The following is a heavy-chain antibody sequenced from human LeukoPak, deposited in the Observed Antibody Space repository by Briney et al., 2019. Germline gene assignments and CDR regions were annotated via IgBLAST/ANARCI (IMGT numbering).Heavy chain of an antibody. CDR3: AKAEYYDFWSGYYSKASPGY. CDR2: ISGSGGST. D-gene: IGHD3-3*01. Sequence: PGGSLRLSCAASGFTFSSYAMSWVRQAPGKGLEWVSAISGSGGSTYYADSVKGRFTISRDNSKNTLYLQMNSLRAEDTAVYYCAKAEYYDFWSGYYSKASPGYWGQGTLVTVSS. V-gene: IGHV3-23*01. J-gene: IGHJ4*02. CDR1: GFTFSSYA.